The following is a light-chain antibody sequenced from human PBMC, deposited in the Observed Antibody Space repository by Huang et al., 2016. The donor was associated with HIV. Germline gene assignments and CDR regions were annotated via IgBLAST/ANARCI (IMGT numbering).Light chain of an antibody. CDR3: QQSFTTPTYT. CDR2: SAS. V-gene: IGKV1-39*01. J-gene: IGKJ2*01. CDR1: QRISTY. Sequence: EIQVTQSPSSLSASIGDRVTITCRASQRISTYLNWYQKKPGKAPKLLIYSASSLQSGVPSRFSGSGFGTDFALTISSLQPEDFATYYCQQSFTTPTYTFGQGTKLE.